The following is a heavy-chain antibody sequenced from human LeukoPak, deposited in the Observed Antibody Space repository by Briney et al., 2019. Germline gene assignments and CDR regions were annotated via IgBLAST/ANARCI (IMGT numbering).Heavy chain of an antibody. Sequence: GASVKVSCKAPGYTFTSYGISWVRQAPGQGLEWMGWISAYNGNTNYAQKLQGRVTMTTDTSTSTAYMELRSLRSDDTAVYYCARVGGRPRNYYYYGMDVWGQGTTVTVSS. J-gene: IGHJ6*02. D-gene: IGHD6-25*01. CDR3: ARVGGRPRNYYYYGMDV. CDR1: GYTFTSYG. CDR2: ISAYNGNT. V-gene: IGHV1-18*01.